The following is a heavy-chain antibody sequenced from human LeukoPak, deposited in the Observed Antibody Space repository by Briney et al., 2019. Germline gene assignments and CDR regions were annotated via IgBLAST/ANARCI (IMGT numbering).Heavy chain of an antibody. CDR3: AKQYCTSTSCPFDC. J-gene: IGHJ4*02. D-gene: IGHD2-2*01. CDR1: GSTFSSYG. V-gene: IGHV3-30*02. Sequence: QPGGSLRLSCAASGSTFSSYGMHWVRQAPGKGLEWVSFMRFDGSDKYYADSVKGRFTISRDNSKNTLYLQMNSLRAEDTAVYYCAKQYCTSTSCPFDCWGQGTLVTVSS. CDR2: MRFDGSDK.